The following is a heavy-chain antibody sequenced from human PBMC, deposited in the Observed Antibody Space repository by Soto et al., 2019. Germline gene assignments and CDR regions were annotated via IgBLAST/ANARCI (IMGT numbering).Heavy chain of an antibody. CDR2: VYNTGST. D-gene: IGHD6-19*01. CDR3: ARSVAVPGAHIDY. J-gene: IGHJ4*02. Sequence: QVQLQESGTGLVKPSETLSLTCSVSGCSLSGSYWSWIRQSPGKGLEWLVYVYNTGSTNYSPSLRSRVSISVDTSKNEFSLRLSSVTDADTAVYFWARSVAVPGAHIDYWGQGTQVTVSS. V-gene: IGHV4-59*01. CDR1: GCSLSGSY.